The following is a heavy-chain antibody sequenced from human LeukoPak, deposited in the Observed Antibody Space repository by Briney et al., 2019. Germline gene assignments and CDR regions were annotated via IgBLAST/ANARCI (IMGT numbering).Heavy chain of an antibody. CDR1: GGSISSYY. V-gene: IGHV4-39*01. Sequence: SETLSLTCTVSGGSISSYYWGWIRQPPGKGLEWIGSIYYSGSTYYNPSLKSRVTISVDTSKNQFSLKLSSVTAADTAVYYCARLSSSGWYYWGQGTLVTVSS. CDR3: ARLSSSGWYY. D-gene: IGHD6-19*01. CDR2: IYYSGST. J-gene: IGHJ4*02.